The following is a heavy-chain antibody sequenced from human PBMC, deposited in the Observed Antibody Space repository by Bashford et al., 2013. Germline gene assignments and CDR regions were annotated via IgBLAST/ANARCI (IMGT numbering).Heavy chain of an antibody. D-gene: IGHD3-10*01. CDR1: GGVHQQWILL. CDR3: ASLTTIRGVTLYYAMDV. CDR2: IDYTGST. Sequence: SETLSLTCTVSGGVHQQWILLLDLDPPPPTGRAWSGLGSIDYTGSTYYNPSLKSRVTISVDTSKNQFSLKLSSLTAADTAVYYCASLTTIRGVTLYYAMDVWGQGTPVTVSS. V-gene: IGHV4-31*03. J-gene: IGHJ6*02.